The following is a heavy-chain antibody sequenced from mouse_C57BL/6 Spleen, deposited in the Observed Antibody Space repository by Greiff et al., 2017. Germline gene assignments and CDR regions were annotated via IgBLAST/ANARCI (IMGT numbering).Heavy chain of an antibody. Sequence: QVQLQQSGAELVRPGTSVKVSCKASGYAFTNYLIEWVKQRPGQGLEWIGVINPGSGGTNYNEKFKGKATLTADKSSSTAYMQLSSLTSEDSAVXFCARGYYDYDGYQAWFAYWGQGTLVTVSA. CDR2: INPGSGGT. CDR3: ARGYYDYDGYQAWFAY. D-gene: IGHD2-4*01. V-gene: IGHV1-54*01. CDR1: GYAFTNYL. J-gene: IGHJ3*01.